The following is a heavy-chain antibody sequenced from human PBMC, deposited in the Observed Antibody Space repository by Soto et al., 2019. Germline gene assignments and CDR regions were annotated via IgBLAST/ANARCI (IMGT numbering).Heavy chain of an antibody. J-gene: IGHJ4*02. CDR1: GFTFNSYW. Sequence: PGGSLRLSXAASGFTFNSYWMHWVRQVPGKGLVWVSRINSDVSSTSYADSVKGRFTISRDNAKNMLYLQMNSLRVEDTAVYYCARGPEGINWYTHPIDYWGQGTLVTVSS. CDR2: INSDVSST. V-gene: IGHV3-74*01. D-gene: IGHD6-13*01. CDR3: ARGPEGINWYTHPIDY.